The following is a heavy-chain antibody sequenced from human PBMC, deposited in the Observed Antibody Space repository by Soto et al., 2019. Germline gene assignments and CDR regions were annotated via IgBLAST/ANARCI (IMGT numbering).Heavy chain of an antibody. CDR1: GGSISSDGDYYR. Sequence: QMQLQESGPGLVSPSQTLSLTCTVSGGSISSDGDYYRWSWIRQHPGKGLEWIGYIYDSGSPYYLPALESQVTVSVDTSKNQYSLKLNSLTAADTAVYYCARVREYDFDSWGQGILVTVSS. V-gene: IGHV4-31*01. CDR2: IYDSGSP. CDR3: ARVREYDFDS. J-gene: IGHJ4*02.